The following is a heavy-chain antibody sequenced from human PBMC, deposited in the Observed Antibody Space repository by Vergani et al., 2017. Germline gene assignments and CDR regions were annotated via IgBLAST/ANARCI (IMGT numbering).Heavy chain of an antibody. CDR1: GGSISSSSYY. D-gene: IGHD6-13*01. CDR3: ARGYSSSWPSTYYYYYGMDV. V-gene: IGHV4-39*07. CDR2: IYYSGST. J-gene: IGHJ6*02. Sequence: QLQLQESGPGLVKPSETLSLTCTVSGGSISSSSYYWGWIRQPPGKGLEWIGSIYYSGSTYYNPSLKSRVTISVDTSKNQFSLKLSSVTAADTAVYYYARGYSSSWPSTYYYYYGMDVWGQETTVTVSS.